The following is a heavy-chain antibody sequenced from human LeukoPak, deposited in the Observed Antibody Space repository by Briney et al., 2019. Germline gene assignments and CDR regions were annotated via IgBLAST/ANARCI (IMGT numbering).Heavy chain of an antibody. CDR2: IYYSGST. V-gene: IGHV4-39*01. CDR3: ARQGAAAGTWFDY. Sequence: SETLPLTCTVSGGSISSSSYYWGWIRQPPGKGLEWIGSIYYSGSTYYNPSLKSRVTISVDTSKNQFSLKLSSVTAADTAVYYCARQGAAAGTWFDYWGQGTLVTVSS. J-gene: IGHJ4*02. CDR1: GGSISSSSYY. D-gene: IGHD6-13*01.